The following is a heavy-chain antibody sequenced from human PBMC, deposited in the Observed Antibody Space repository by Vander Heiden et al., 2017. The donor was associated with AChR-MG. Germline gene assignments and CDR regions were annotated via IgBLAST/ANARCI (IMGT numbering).Heavy chain of an antibody. D-gene: IGHD3-22*01. V-gene: IGHV3-7*01. Sequence: EVQLVESRGGLVQPGGSLRLSRAASGFTFSSDWLSWVRQAPGKGLEWVANIKQDGSEKYYVDSVKGRFTISRDNAKNSLYLQMNSLRAEDTAVYYCARDRAYYDSSGYYSDLDYWGQGTLVTVSS. J-gene: IGHJ4*02. CDR3: ARDRAYYDSSGYYSDLDY. CDR2: IKQDGSEK. CDR1: GFTFSSDW.